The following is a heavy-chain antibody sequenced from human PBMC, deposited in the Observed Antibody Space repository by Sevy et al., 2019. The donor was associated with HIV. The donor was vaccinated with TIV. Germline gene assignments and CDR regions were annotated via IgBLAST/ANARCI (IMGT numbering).Heavy chain of an antibody. V-gene: IGHV3-48*03. CDR3: TRNGGAFDNGFDP. CDR1: GFTFSSYD. J-gene: IGHJ5*02. D-gene: IGHD2-8*01. Sequence: GGSLRLSCTASGFTFSSYDMNWVRQAPGMGLEWVSKISSSGSSIYYADSVKGRFTISRDNAKNSLNLQMNSLRAEDTAVYYCTRNGGAFDNGFDPWGQGTLVTVSS. CDR2: ISSSGSSI.